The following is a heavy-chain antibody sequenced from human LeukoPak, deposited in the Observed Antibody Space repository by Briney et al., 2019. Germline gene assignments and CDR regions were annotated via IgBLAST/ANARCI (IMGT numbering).Heavy chain of an antibody. D-gene: IGHD3-16*01. J-gene: IGHJ4*02. CDR3: ARGSEGDRLGH. Sequence: KPSETLSLTCAVYGGSFSGYFCSWIRQPPGKGLEWIGEISQSGSASSNPSLKGRVTISVDTSKNQFSLKLTSLTAADTAVYYCARGSEGDRLGHWGQGTLVTVSS. CDR2: ISQSGSA. CDR1: GGSFSGYF. V-gene: IGHV4-34*01.